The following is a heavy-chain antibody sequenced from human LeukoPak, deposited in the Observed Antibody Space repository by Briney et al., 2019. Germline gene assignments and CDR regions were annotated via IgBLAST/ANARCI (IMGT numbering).Heavy chain of an antibody. CDR2: IYYSGST. CDR3: ARARYSSAPFDY. CDR1: GGSISSYY. V-gene: IGHV4-59*01. Sequence: SETLSLTCIVSGGSISSYYWIWIRQPPGKGLEWIGYIYYSGSTNYNPSLKSRVTISVVTSKNQFSLKLSSVTAADTAVYYCARARYSSAPFDYWGQGTLITVSS. J-gene: IGHJ4*02. D-gene: IGHD6-25*01.